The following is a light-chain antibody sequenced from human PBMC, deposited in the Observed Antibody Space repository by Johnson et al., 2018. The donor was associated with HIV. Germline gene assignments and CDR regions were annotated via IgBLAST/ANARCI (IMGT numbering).Light chain of an antibody. CDR1: SSNIGNNY. CDR3: GTWDSSLSAYV. J-gene: IGLJ1*01. CDR2: ENN. Sequence: QSFLTQPPSVSAAPGQKVTISCSGSSSNIGNNYVSWYQQLPGTAPKLIIYENNKRPSGIPDRFSGSKSGTSATLGITGLQTGDGADYYCGTWDSSLSAYVFGTGTKVTVL. V-gene: IGLV1-51*02.